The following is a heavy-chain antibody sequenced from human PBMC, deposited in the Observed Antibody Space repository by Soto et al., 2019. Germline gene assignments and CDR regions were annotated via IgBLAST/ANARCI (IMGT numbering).Heavy chain of an antibody. CDR1: GGTFSSYA. CDR2: IIPIFGTA. D-gene: IGHD2-15*01. J-gene: IGHJ5*02. CDR3: ARDGCSGDSCYIVWFDP. Sequence: QVQLVQSGAEVKKPGSSVKVSCKASGGTFSSYAMSWVRQAPGQGLEWVGGIIPIFGTANYAQKFQGRVTITADESTSTAYMELSSLRSEDTAVYYCARDGCSGDSCYIVWFDPWGQGTLVTVSS. V-gene: IGHV1-69*01.